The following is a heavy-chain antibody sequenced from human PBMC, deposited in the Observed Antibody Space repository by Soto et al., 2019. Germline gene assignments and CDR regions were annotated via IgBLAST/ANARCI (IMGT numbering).Heavy chain of an antibody. J-gene: IGHJ6*02. CDR1: GGTFSSYA. CDR2: IIPTFGTA. Sequence: ASVKVSCKASGGTFSSYAISWVRQAPGQGLEWMGGIIPTFGTANYAQKFQGRVTITADKSTSTAYMELSSLRSEDTAVYYCARGRRAYDFWSGFREYYYYYGMDVWGQGTTVTVSS. CDR3: ARGRRAYDFWSGFREYYYYYGMDV. V-gene: IGHV1-69*06. D-gene: IGHD3-3*01.